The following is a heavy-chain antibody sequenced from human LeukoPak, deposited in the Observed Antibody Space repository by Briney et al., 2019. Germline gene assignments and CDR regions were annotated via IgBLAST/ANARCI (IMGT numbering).Heavy chain of an antibody. D-gene: IGHD5-12*01. CDR3: ARGGPLRYWYFDL. CDR2: IYYSGST. V-gene: IGHV4-39*07. J-gene: IGHJ2*01. CDR1: GGSLSSSSYY. Sequence: SETLSLTCTVSGGSLSSSSYYWGWIRQPPGRGLEWIGSIYYSGSTYYNPSLKSRVTISVDTSKNQFSLKLSSVTAADTAVYYCARGGPLRYWYFDLWGRGTLVTVSS.